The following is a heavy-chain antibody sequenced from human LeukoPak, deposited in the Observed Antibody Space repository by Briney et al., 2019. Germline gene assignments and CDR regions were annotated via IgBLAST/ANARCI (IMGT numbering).Heavy chain of an antibody. CDR2: IKQDGSEK. J-gene: IGHJ4*02. D-gene: IGHD3-3*01. CDR1: GLTFSSYW. Sequence: GGSLRLSCAASGLTFSSYWMSWVRQAPGKGLEWVANIKQDGSEKYYVDSVKGRFTISRDNAKNSLYLQMNSLRAEDTAVYYCARVGYDFWGGYYNPYYFDYWDQGTLVTVSS. V-gene: IGHV3-7*01. CDR3: ARVGYDFWGGYYNPYYFDY.